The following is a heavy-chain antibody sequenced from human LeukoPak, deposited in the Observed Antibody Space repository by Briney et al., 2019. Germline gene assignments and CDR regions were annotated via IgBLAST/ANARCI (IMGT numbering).Heavy chain of an antibody. J-gene: IGHJ3*01. CDR1: GFTVSSNY. D-gene: IGHD4-23*01. Sequence: GGSLRLSCAASGFTVSSNYMSWVRQAPGKGLEWVSVIYSGGSTYYADSVKGRFTISRDNSKNTLYLQMNSLRAEDTAVYYCAKNGGLGCNSGFGEGFGFWGQRTMVTVSS. CDR2: IYSGGST. CDR3: AKNGGLGCNSGFGEGFGF. V-gene: IGHV3-53*01.